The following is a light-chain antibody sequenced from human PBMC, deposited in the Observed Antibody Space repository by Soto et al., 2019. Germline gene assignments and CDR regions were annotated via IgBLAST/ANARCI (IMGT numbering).Light chain of an antibody. CDR3: QQRSTWPPGYT. CDR1: QSPSGY. V-gene: IGKV3-11*01. J-gene: IGKJ2*01. Sequence: EIVLTQSPATLSLSPGERATLSCRASQSPSGYLAWYQQRPGQAPRLLIYDASSRANGIPARFTGSGSGTDFSLTLSSLEPEDFAVYYCQQRSTWPPGYTFGQGTKLEIK. CDR2: DAS.